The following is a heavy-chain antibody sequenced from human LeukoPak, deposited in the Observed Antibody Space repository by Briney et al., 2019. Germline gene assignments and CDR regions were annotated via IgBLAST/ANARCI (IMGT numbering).Heavy chain of an antibody. Sequence: PGGSLRLSCAASGFTFSSYGMHWVRQAPGKGLEWVAVISYDGSNKYYADSVKGRFTISRDNSKNTLYLQMNSLRAEDTAVYYCATSPNPAAILIAWGQGTLVTVSS. D-gene: IGHD2-2*02. V-gene: IGHV3-30*03. CDR2: ISYDGSNK. CDR1: GFTFSSYG. J-gene: IGHJ5*02. CDR3: ATSPNPAAILIA.